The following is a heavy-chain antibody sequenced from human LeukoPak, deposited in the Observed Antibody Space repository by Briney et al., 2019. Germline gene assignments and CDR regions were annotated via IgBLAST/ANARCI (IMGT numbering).Heavy chain of an antibody. D-gene: IGHD3-10*01. Sequence: PGGSLRLSCAASGFTFSSHGMSWVRQAPGKGLEWVSTTSGSGDNTYYADSVRGRFTISRDNSKNTLYLQMNSLRAEDTAVYYCARVTYGSGTYGAFDYRGQGTLVTVSS. CDR1: GFTFSSHG. CDR2: TSGSGDNT. CDR3: ARVTYGSGTYGAFDY. V-gene: IGHV3-23*01. J-gene: IGHJ4*02.